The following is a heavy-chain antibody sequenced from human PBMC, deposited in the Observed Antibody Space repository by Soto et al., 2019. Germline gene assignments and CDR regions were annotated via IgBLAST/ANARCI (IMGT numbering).Heavy chain of an antibody. CDR3: ATRGPGANIYYYYHMDV. Sequence: QVRLVQSGAAVKRPRSSVKVSCKASGGTFSSYTISWVRQAPGQGLEWMGGIIPIFGTATYAQKFQDRVTISADESTATAYMEVTSLTSEDTALYYCATRGPGANIYYYYHMDVWGQGTTVTVFS. J-gene: IGHJ6*02. V-gene: IGHV1-69*01. CDR1: GGTFSSYT. CDR2: IIPIFGTA.